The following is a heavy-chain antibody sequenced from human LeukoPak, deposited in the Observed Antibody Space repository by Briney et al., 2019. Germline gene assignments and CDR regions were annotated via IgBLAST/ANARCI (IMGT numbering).Heavy chain of an antibody. CDR2: INSDGRST. CDR3: ARVPVRRYYGSGSYYHYYYGMDV. CDR1: GFTFSSYW. J-gene: IGHJ6*04. D-gene: IGHD3-10*01. V-gene: IGHV3-74*01. Sequence: GGSLRLSCAASGFTFSSYWMHWVRQAPGKGLEWVSRINSDGRSTSYADSVKGRFTISRDNAKNTLYLQMNSLRAEDTAVYYCARVPVRRYYGSGSYYHYYYGMDVWGKGTTVTVSS.